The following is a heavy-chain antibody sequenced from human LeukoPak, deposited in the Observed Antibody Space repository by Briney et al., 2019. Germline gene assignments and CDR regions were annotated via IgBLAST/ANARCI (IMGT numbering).Heavy chain of an antibody. D-gene: IGHD3-16*02. CDR1: GGSFSGYY. V-gene: IGHV4-34*01. CDR2: INHSGST. Sequence: SETLSLTCAVYGGSFSGYYWSWIRQPPGKGLEWIGEINHSGSTNYNPSLKSRVTISVDTSKNQFSLKLSSVTAADTAVYYSAREDDYVWGSYRYTGDYWGQGTLVTVSS. CDR3: AREDDYVWGSYRYTGDY. J-gene: IGHJ4*02.